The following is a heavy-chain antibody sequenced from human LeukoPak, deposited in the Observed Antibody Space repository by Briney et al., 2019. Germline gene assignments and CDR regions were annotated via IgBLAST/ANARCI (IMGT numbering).Heavy chain of an antibody. Sequence: PSETLSLTCTVSGGSISSSDYYWGWIRQPPGERLEWIGTIYYNGNTYYNPSLQSRVIISVDTSKNQFSLKLTSATAPDTAVYYCARTVGTHRFDYWGQGIRVTVFS. V-gene: IGHV4-39*01. J-gene: IGHJ4*02. CDR1: GGSISSSDYY. CDR2: IYYNGNT. CDR3: ARTVGTHRFDY. D-gene: IGHD4-23*01.